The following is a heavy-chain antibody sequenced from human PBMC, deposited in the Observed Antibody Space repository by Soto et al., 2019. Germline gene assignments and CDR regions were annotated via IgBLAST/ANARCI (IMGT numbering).Heavy chain of an antibody. Sequence: ASVKVSCKASGYTFTSYGISWVRQAPGQGLEWMGWISAYNGNTNYAQKLQGRVTMTTDTSTSTAYMEMRSLRSDDTAVYYCAGDRDYGDVDPFDIWGQGKMVTVSS. CDR2: ISAYNGNT. D-gene: IGHD4-17*01. V-gene: IGHV1-18*01. CDR3: AGDRDYGDVDPFDI. J-gene: IGHJ3*02. CDR1: GYTFTSYG.